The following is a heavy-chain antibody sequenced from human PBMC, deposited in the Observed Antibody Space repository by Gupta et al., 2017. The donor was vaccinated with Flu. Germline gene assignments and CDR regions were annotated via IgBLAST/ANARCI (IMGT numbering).Heavy chain of an antibody. D-gene: IGHD5-12*01. Sequence: EVQLVESGGGLVQPGRSLTLSCAAPGFTFDDYAMHWVRQGPGKVLEWVSGINWNSGTISYADSVRDRFTISRDNAKNSLYLQMNSLRAEDTALYYCVRDTRYSGNDGFDYWGQGTLVTVSS. CDR2: INWNSGTI. J-gene: IGHJ4*02. CDR1: GFTFDDYA. CDR3: VRDTRYSGNDGFDY. V-gene: IGHV3-9*01.